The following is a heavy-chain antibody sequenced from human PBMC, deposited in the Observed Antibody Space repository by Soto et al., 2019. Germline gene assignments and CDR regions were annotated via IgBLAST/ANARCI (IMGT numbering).Heavy chain of an antibody. V-gene: IGHV4-59*01. CDR3: ARSRPNYYYYYGMDV. J-gene: IGHJ6*02. CDR1: GGSISSYY. CDR2: IYYSGST. Sequence: SETLSLTCTVSGGSISSYYWSWIRQPPGKGLEWIGYIYYSGSTNYNPSLKSRVTISVDTSKNQFSLKLSSVTAADTAVYYCARSRPNYYYYYGMDVWGQGTTVTV.